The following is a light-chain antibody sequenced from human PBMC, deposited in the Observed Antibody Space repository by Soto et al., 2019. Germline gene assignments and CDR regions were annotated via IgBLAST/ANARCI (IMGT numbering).Light chain of an antibody. CDR2: GAS. CDR1: QSVSKNY. J-gene: IGKJ5*01. V-gene: IGKV3-11*01. CDR3: QQRSNWPIT. Sequence: EIVLTQSPATLSLSPGERATVSCMASQSVSKNYLAWYQQKPGQAPRIIIYGASNRETGIPARFSGSGSGTEFTLTISSLEPEDFAVYYCQQRSNWPITFGQGTRLEIK.